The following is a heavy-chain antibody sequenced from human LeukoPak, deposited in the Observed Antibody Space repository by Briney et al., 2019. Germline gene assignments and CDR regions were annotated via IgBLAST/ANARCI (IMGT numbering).Heavy chain of an antibody. V-gene: IGHV4-34*01. Sequence: SETLSLTCSVYGGSFRGYYWSWIRQSPEKGLEWIGQIYHTGSTNYNPSLASRVTISLDISKSQFSLKLTSVTAADTAVYYCAREDFGVALGGVWSIGTTVTVSS. CDR1: GGSFRGYY. D-gene: IGHD3-3*01. J-gene: IGHJ6*04. CDR2: IYHTGST. CDR3: AREDFGVALGGV.